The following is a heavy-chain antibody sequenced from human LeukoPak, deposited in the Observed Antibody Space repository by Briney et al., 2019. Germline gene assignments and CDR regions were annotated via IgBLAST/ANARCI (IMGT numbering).Heavy chain of an antibody. V-gene: IGHV3-15*01. Sequence: GGSLRLSCGASGSTFSIAWMTWVRQAPGRGLEWIGRIKSTISGATTDYAGSVSDRFTVSRDDSKKMLYLQMNSLTIDDTAVYYCCKGRDPTSWSLNSWGQGTLVVASS. CDR3: CKGRDPTSWSLNS. D-gene: IGHD1-14*01. CDR2: IKSTISGATT. J-gene: IGHJ4*02. CDR1: GSTFSIAW.